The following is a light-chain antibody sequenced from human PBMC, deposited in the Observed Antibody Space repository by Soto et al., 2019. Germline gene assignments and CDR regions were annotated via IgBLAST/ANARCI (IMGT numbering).Light chain of an antibody. CDR2: DAS. J-gene: IGKJ1*01. Sequence: EIVLTQSPATLSLSPGERATLSCGASQSVSSNYLCWYQQKPGGAPRLLIYDASTRATGIPDRFSGSGSGTDFTLTISRLEHEDSAVYYCQQYGSSRTFGQGTKVDIK. CDR3: QQYGSSRT. CDR1: QSVSSNY. V-gene: IGKV3D-20*01.